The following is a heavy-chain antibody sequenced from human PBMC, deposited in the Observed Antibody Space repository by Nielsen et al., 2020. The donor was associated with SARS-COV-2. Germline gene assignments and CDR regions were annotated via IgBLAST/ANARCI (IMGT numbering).Heavy chain of an antibody. Sequence: GGSLRLSCAASGFTFSNFPMHWVRQAPGKGLEWMAIISYDGSNEHYADSVKGRFTISRDNSKDTLYLQLNSLRPEDTAVYFCARETIDYTSSFVDYWGQGTLVTVSP. V-gene: IGHV3-30-3*01. D-gene: IGHD4-11*01. J-gene: IGHJ4*02. CDR2: ISYDGSNE. CDR1: GFTFSNFP. CDR3: ARETIDYTSSFVDY.